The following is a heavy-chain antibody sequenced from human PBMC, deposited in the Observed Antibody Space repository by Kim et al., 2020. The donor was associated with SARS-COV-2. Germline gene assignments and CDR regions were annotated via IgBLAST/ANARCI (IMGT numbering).Heavy chain of an antibody. J-gene: IGHJ2*01. Sequence: SVKVSCKASGGTFSSYAISWVRQAPGQGLEWMGRIIPIFGIANYAQKFQGRVTITADKSTSTAYMELSSLRSEDTAVYYCARAQYYYDSSGYPPYWYFDLWGRGTLVTVSS. CDR2: IIPIFGIA. D-gene: IGHD3-22*01. CDR1: GGTFSSYA. CDR3: ARAQYYYDSSGYPPYWYFDL. V-gene: IGHV1-69*04.